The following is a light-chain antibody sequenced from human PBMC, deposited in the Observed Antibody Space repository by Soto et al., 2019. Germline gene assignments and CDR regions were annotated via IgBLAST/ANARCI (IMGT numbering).Light chain of an antibody. CDR3: QQYDNLPIT. J-gene: IGKJ5*01. CDR2: DAS. CDR1: QSISSW. V-gene: IGKV1-5*01. Sequence: DIQMTQSPSTLSASVGDRVTLTCRASQSISSWLAWYQQKPGKAPKLLIYDASSLESGVPSRFSGSGSETEFTLTISSLQPDDFATYYCQQYDNLPITFGQGTRLEIK.